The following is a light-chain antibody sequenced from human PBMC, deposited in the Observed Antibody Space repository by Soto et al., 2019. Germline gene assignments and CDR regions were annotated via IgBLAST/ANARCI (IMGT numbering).Light chain of an antibody. Sequence: DIQMTQSPSTLSASVGDRVTITCRASQSISSWLAWYQQKPGKAPKLLIYKASSLESGVPSRFSGSGSGTEFTLTISSLQPDDFATYYCQQYNSYPWTCGQGTKVE. CDR1: QSISSW. CDR3: QQYNSYPWT. J-gene: IGKJ1*01. V-gene: IGKV1-5*03. CDR2: KAS.